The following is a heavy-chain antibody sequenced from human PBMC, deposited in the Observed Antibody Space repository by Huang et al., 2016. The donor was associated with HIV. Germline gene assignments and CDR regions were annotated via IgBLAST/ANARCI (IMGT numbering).Heavy chain of an antibody. Sequence: QLVESGGDSVQSGRSLRLSCRGSGFIFNDFAINWFRQSPGKGREWIGLVRRKAFGGASKSAPSVKDRFTVSRDEAKNVAFLQMENVQVEDTAVYYCSPTGDDYFYFYMDVWGNGTTVIVS. CDR3: SPTGDDYFYFYMDV. CDR2: VRRKAFGGAS. J-gene: IGHJ6*03. D-gene: IGHD4-17*01. V-gene: IGHV3-49*03. CDR1: GFIFNDFA.